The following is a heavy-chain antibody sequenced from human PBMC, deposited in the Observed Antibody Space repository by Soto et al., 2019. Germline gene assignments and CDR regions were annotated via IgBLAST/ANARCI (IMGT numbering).Heavy chain of an antibody. CDR2: IWYDGSNK. D-gene: IGHD6-6*01. J-gene: IGHJ4*02. CDR3: ARDSYSSSSGRFDY. V-gene: IGHV3-33*01. Sequence: GGSLRLSCAASGFTFSSYGMHWVRQAPGKGLEWVAVIWYDGSNKYYADSVKGRFTISRDNSKNTLYLQMNSLRAEDTAVYYCARDSYSSSSGRFDYWGQGTLVTVSS. CDR1: GFTFSSYG.